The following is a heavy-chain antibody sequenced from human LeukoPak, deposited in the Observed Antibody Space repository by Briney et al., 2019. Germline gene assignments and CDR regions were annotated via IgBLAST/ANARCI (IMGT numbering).Heavy chain of an antibody. CDR2: VDHTGST. V-gene: IGHV4-59*01. D-gene: IGHD4-11*01. CDR3: ARGRVSSSTWYSTYYYFFYMDF. CDR1: DDSITMYY. Sequence: SETLSLTCTVSDDSITMYYWTWIRQPPGKGLEWIGYVDHTGSTKFNPSLNGRVSISRDTSNNFFSLRLRSVTAADMAVYFCARGRVSSSTWYSTYYYFFYMDFWGKGTTVTVSS. J-gene: IGHJ6*03.